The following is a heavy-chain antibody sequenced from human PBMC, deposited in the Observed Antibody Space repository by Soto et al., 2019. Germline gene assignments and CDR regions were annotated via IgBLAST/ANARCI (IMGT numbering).Heavy chain of an antibody. V-gene: IGHV4-59*01. Sequence: QVQLQESGPGLVKPSETLSLTCTVSGGSISSYYWSWIRQPPGKGLEWIGYIYYSGSTNYNPSLKSRVTISVDTSKNQFSLKLSSVTAADTAVYYCAASIAARRRKDFDYWGQGTLVTVSS. J-gene: IGHJ4*02. CDR3: AASIAARRRKDFDY. CDR2: IYYSGST. CDR1: GGSISSYY. D-gene: IGHD6-6*01.